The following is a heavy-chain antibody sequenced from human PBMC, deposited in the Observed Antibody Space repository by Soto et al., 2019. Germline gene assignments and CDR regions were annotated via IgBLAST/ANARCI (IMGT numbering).Heavy chain of an antibody. J-gene: IGHJ6*02. CDR3: ARDLMLMGYCSGGSCGRTYYYYGMDV. V-gene: IGHV1-46*01. CDR2: INPSGGST. Sequence: SVKVYFKASSYTFTSYYMHWVRQAPGQGREWMGIINPSGGSTSYAQKFQGRVTMTRDTSTSTVYMELSSLRSEDTAVYYCARDLMLMGYCSGGSCGRTYYYYGMDVWGQGTTVTVSS. CDR1: SYTFTSYY. D-gene: IGHD2-15*01.